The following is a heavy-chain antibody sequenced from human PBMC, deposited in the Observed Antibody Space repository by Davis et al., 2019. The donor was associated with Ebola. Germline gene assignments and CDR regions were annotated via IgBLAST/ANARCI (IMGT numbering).Heavy chain of an antibody. J-gene: IGHJ6*02. V-gene: IGHV3-9*03. CDR1: GFTFSSYA. CDR3: AKAGGQHYYYYGMDV. D-gene: IGHD3-16*01. CDR2: ISWNSGSI. Sequence: PGGSLRLSCAASGFTFSSYAMSWVRQAPGKGLEWVSGISWNSGSIGYADSVKGRFTISRDNAKNSLYLQMNSLRAEDMALYYCAKAGGQHYYYYGMDVWGQGTTVTVSS.